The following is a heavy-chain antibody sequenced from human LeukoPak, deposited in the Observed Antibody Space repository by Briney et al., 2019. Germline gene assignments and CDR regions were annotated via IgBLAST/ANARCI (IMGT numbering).Heavy chain of an antibody. V-gene: IGHV3-30*14. Sequence: GGSLRLSCAASGFTFSTYAIHWVRQAPGKGLEWVALISFDGSDKYYADSVKGRFTISGDNSKNTLYLQMSSLRAEDTAVYYCVKGSGGWGQGTLVTVSS. CDR3: VKGSGG. CDR1: GFTFSTYA. J-gene: IGHJ4*02. CDR2: ISFDGSDK. D-gene: IGHD3-10*01.